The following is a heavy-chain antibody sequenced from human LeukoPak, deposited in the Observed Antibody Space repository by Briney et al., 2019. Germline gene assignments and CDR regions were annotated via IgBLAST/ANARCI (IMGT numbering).Heavy chain of an antibody. D-gene: IGHD5-24*01. V-gene: IGHV3-30*04. Sequence: RPGGSLRLSCTASGFTLIKYAMHWVRQAPGKGLEWVAVISFDGKKEYYTESVKGRFIISRDNSKNTLFLQMNSLKVEDTAVYYCARASMATINYYHFYMDAWGKGTTVSVSS. CDR3: ARASMATINYYHFYMDA. J-gene: IGHJ6*03. CDR2: ISFDGKKE. CDR1: GFTLIKYA.